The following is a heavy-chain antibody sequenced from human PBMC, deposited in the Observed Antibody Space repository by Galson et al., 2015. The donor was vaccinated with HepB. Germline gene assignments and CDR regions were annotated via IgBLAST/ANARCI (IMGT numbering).Heavy chain of an antibody. CDR1: GYTFTSYG. CDR2: ISAYNGNT. J-gene: IGHJ5*02. V-gene: IGHV1-18*01. D-gene: IGHD3-10*01. CDR3: ARATMVRGLNWFDP. Sequence: SVKVSCKASGYTFTSYGISWVRQAPGQGLEWMGWISAYNGNTNYAQKLQGRVTMTTDTSTSTAYMELRSLRSDDTAVYYCARATMVRGLNWFDPWGQGTLVTVSS.